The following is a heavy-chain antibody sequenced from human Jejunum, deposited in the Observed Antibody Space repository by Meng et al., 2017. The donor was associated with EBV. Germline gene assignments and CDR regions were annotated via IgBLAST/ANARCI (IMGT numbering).Heavy chain of an antibody. Sequence: QFPLVQPGAEGKKPGAPVKVYCNASGYTFSSNGISWVRQAPGQGLEWMGWISANSGNTNYAQKLQGRVTMTTDTSTSTAYMELRSLRSDDTAVYYCARDVFYRFDSWGQGTLVTVSS. D-gene: IGHD4-11*01. CDR1: GYTFSSNG. CDR2: ISANSGNT. CDR3: ARDVFYRFDS. V-gene: IGHV1-18*01. J-gene: IGHJ4*02.